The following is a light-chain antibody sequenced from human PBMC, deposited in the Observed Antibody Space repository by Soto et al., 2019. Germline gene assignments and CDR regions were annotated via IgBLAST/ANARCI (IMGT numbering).Light chain of an antibody. CDR3: AAWDDSLSGPV. V-gene: IGLV1-47*01. CDR1: SSNIGSNY. J-gene: IGLJ7*01. CDR2: RNN. Sequence: QSVLTQPPSASGTPGQRVTNSCSGSSSNIGSNYVYWYQQLPGTAPKLLIYRNNQRPSGVPDRFSGSKSGTSASLAISGLRSEDEADYYWAAWDDSLSGPVFGGGTQLTVL.